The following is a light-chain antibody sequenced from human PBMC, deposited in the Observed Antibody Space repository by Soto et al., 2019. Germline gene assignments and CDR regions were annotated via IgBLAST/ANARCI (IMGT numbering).Light chain of an antibody. CDR2: GVS. CDR1: SRDVGAYNY. Sequence: QSALTQPASVSGSPGQSITISCSGTSRDVGAYNYVSWYQQLPGKVPTLMIYGVSNRPSGVSHRFSGSKSGNTASLTISGLQAEDQADYYCSSYTTRTHVFGTGTKVTVL. J-gene: IGLJ1*01. CDR3: SSYTTRTHV. V-gene: IGLV2-14*01.